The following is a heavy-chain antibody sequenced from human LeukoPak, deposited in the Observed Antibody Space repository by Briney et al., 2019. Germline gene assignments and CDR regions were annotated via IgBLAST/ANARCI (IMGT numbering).Heavy chain of an antibody. CDR3: ARGSLQLRILYYDY. D-gene: IGHD2-15*01. CDR1: GFTFSGYW. V-gene: IGHV3-74*01. CDR2: INSDGSST. Sequence: GGSLRLSCAASGFTFSGYWMHWVRQAPGKGLVWVSRINSDGSSTSYADSVKGRFTISRDNAKNTLYLQMNSLRAEDTAVYYCARGSLQLRILYYDYWGQGTLVTVSS. J-gene: IGHJ4*02.